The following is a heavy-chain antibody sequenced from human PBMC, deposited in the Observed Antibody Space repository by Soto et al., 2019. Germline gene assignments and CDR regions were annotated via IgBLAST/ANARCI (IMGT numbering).Heavy chain of an antibody. J-gene: IGHJ4*02. CDR2: IYHSGST. D-gene: IGHD6-6*01. V-gene: IGHV4-4*02. Sequence: PSETLSLTCAVSGGSISSSNWWSWVRQPPGKGLEWIGEIYHSGSTNYNPSLKSRVTISVDKSKNQFSLKLSSVIAADTVVYYCSCSGSSSSFDYWGQGTLVTVSS. CDR1: GGSISSSNW. CDR3: SCSGSSSSFDY.